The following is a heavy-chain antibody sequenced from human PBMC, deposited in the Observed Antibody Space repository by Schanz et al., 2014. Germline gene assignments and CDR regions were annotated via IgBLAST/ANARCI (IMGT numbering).Heavy chain of an antibody. J-gene: IGHJ6*03. CDR2: ISSGGGST. Sequence: EVQLLESGGGLVQPGGSLRLSCAASGFTFRGYAMSWVRQAPGRGLEWVSSISSGGGSTYYADSVKGRFTISRDNSKNTLYLQMKSLRADDTAVYYCAKGPYYYYYMDVWGNGTTVTVSS. CDR3: AKGPYYYYYMDV. V-gene: IGHV3-23*01. CDR1: GFTFRGYA.